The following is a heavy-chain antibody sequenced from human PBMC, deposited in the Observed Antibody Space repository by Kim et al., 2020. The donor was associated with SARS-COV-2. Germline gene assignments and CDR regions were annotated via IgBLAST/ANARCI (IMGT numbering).Heavy chain of an antibody. CDR2: IYHTGIT. V-gene: IGHV4-59*01. Sequence: SETLSLTCNVSADSFTTFYCGWVRQPPGKGLEWIGYIYHTGITSYNPSLHSRATLSLDTSKGHLSLTLTSVTAADTAVSFCATTSWGRFDHWCQGTPVTV. CDR1: ADSFTTFY. J-gene: IGHJ4*02. D-gene: IGHD7-27*01. CDR3: ATTSWGRFDH.